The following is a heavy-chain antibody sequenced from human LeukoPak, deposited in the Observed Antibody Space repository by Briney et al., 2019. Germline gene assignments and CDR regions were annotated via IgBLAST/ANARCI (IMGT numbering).Heavy chain of an antibody. CDR3: AKDALGYCSGGSCSTRSWFDP. V-gene: IGHV3-30*18. CDR1: GFTFSSYG. D-gene: IGHD2-15*01. J-gene: IGHJ5*02. Sequence: PGRSLRLSCAASGFTFSSYGMHWVRQAPGKGLEWVAVISYDGSNKYYADSVKGRFTIFRDNSKNTLYLQMNSLRAEDTAVYYCAKDALGYCSGGSCSTRSWFDPWGQGTLVTVSS. CDR2: ISYDGSNK.